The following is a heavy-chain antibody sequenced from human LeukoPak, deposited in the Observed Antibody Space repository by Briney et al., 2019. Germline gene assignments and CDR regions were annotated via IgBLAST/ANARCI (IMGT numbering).Heavy chain of an antibody. CDR3: ARMNFWSGYYYYYYYYMDV. D-gene: IGHD3-3*01. J-gene: IGHJ6*03. Sequence: SETLSLTCAVSGYSISSGYCWGWIRQPPGKGLEWIGSIYHSGSTYYNPSLKSRVTISVDTSKNQFSLKLSSVTAADTAVYYCARMNFWSGYYYYYYYYMDVWGKGTTVTVSS. V-gene: IGHV4-38-2*01. CDR1: GYSISSGYC. CDR2: IYHSGST.